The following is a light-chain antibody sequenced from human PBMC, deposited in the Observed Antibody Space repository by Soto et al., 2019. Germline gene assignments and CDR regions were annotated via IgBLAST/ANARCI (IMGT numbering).Light chain of an antibody. J-gene: IGLJ3*02. Sequence: QSALTQPRSVSGSPGQSVTISCSGSSSDVGYYNYVSWYQQYPGKAPKVIIYDVTKRPSGVPARFSGSKSGNTASLTLSGFKAEEESDYYCCSYAGSYNWVFGGGVQVTVL. CDR1: SSDVGYYNY. CDR2: DVT. V-gene: IGLV2-11*01. CDR3: CSYAGSYNWV.